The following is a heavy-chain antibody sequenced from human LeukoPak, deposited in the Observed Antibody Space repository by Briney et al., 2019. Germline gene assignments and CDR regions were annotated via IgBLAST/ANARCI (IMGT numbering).Heavy chain of an antibody. CDR3: ARGPRRITMVRGVISSVGYFQH. CDR2: INHSGST. V-gene: IGHV4-34*01. J-gene: IGHJ1*01. CDR1: GGSFSGYY. D-gene: IGHD3-10*01. Sequence: PSETLSLTCAVYGGSFSGYYWSWIRQPPGKGLEWIGEINHSGSTNYNPSPKSRVTISVDTSKNQFSLKLSSVTAADTAVYYCARGPRRITMVRGVISSVGYFQHWGQGTLVTVSS.